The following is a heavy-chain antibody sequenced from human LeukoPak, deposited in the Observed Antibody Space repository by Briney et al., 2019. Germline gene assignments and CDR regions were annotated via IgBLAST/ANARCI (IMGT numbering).Heavy chain of an antibody. CDR3: ARDCHSGWTTYYYYYYMDV. Sequence: SQTLSLTCAISGDSVSSNSAAWNWIRQSPSRGLEWLGRTYYRSKWYNDYAVSVKSRITINPDTSKNQFSLQLNSVTPEDTAVYYCARDCHSGWTTYYYYYYMDVWGKGTTVTISS. J-gene: IGHJ6*03. V-gene: IGHV6-1*01. D-gene: IGHD6-19*01. CDR2: TYYRSKWYN. CDR1: GDSVSSNSAA.